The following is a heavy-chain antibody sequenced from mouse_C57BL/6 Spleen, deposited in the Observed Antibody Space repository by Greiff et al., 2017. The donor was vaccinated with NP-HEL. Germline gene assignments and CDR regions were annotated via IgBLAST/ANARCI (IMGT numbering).Heavy chain of an antibody. J-gene: IGHJ1*03. V-gene: IGHV1-19*01. CDR1: GYTFTDYY. CDR3: ASYGSSYGWYFDV. D-gene: IGHD1-1*01. Sequence: EVQLQESGPVLVKPGASVKMSCKASGYTFTDYYMNWVKQSHGKSLEWIGVINPYNGGTSYNQKFKGKATLTVDKSSSTAYMELNSLTSEDSAVYYCASYGSSYGWYFDVWGTGTTVTVSS. CDR2: INPYNGGT.